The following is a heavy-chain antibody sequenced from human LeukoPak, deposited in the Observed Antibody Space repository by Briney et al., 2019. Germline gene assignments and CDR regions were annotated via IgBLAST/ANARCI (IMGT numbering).Heavy chain of an antibody. J-gene: IGHJ4*02. CDR2: IYYSGST. Sequence: NASETLSLTCTVSGGSISSSSYYWGWIRQPPGKGLEWIGSIYYSGSTYYNPSLKSRVTISVDTSKNQFSLKLSSVTAADTAVYYCARAVAGSYFDYWGQGTLVTVPS. D-gene: IGHD6-19*01. CDR1: GGSISSSSYY. V-gene: IGHV4-39*07. CDR3: ARAVAGSYFDY.